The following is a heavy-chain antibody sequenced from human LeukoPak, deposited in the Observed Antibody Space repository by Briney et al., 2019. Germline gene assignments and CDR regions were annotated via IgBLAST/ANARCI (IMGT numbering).Heavy chain of an antibody. CDR2: IYYSGST. Sequence: SETLSLTCTVSGGSISSSSYYWGWIRQPPGKGLEWIGSIYYSGSTYYNPSLKSRVTISVDTSKNQFSLKLSSVTAADTAVYYCARQGASSGWILPNFDYWGQGTLVTVSS. CDR3: ARQGASSGWILPNFDY. V-gene: IGHV4-39*01. J-gene: IGHJ4*02. CDR1: GGSISSSSYY. D-gene: IGHD6-19*01.